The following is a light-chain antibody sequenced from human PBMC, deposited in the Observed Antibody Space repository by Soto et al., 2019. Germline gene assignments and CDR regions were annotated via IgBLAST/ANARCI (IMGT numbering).Light chain of an antibody. CDR3: QQSYRIPRT. V-gene: IGKV1-39*01. CDR2: AAS. J-gene: IGKJ1*01. Sequence: DIQMTQSPSSLSASVGDRVTITCRASQSISSYLNWYQQKPGKAPKLLIYAASSLQNGVPPRFSGSGSGTDFTLTISSLQPEDFATYYCQQSYRIPRTFGQGTKVE. CDR1: QSISSY.